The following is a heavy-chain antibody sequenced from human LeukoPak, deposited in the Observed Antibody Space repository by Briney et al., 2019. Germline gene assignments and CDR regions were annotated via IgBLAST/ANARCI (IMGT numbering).Heavy chain of an antibody. CDR1: GYTFTSYA. CDR3: ARGHLDIVLMVYAIYGYFDD. Sequence: ASVKVSCKASGYTFTSYAMHWVRQAPGQRLEWMGWINAGNGNTKYSQKFQGRVTITRDTSASTAYMELSSLRSEDTAVYYCARGHLDIVLMVYAIYGYFDDWGQGTLVTVSS. CDR2: INAGNGNT. D-gene: IGHD2-8*01. J-gene: IGHJ4*02. V-gene: IGHV1-3*01.